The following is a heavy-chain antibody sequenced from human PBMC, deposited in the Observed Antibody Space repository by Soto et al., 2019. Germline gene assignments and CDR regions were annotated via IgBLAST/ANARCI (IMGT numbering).Heavy chain of an antibody. CDR1: GFTFSSYG. J-gene: IGHJ4*02. CDR3: AKASLFGGVIVNFDY. V-gene: IGHV3-30*18. CDR2: ISYDGSNK. D-gene: IGHD3-16*02. Sequence: PGGSLRLSCAASGFTFSSYGMHWVRQAPGKGLEWVAVISYDGSNKYYADSVKGRFTISRDNSKNTLYLQMNSLRAEDTAVYYCAKASLFGGVIVNFDYWGQGTLVTVSS.